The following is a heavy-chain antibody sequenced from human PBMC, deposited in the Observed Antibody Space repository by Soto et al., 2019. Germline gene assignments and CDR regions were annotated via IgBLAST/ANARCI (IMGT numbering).Heavy chain of an antibody. CDR2: ISWNSGSI. Sequence: GGSLRLSCAASGFTFDDYAMHWVRQAPGKGLEWVSGISWNSGSIGYADSVKGRFTISRDNAKNSLYLQMNSLRAEDTALYYCAKDIDPLTTGIAAAGFDYWGQGTLVTVSS. D-gene: IGHD6-13*01. CDR1: GFTFDDYA. J-gene: IGHJ4*02. CDR3: AKDIDPLTTGIAAAGFDY. V-gene: IGHV3-9*01.